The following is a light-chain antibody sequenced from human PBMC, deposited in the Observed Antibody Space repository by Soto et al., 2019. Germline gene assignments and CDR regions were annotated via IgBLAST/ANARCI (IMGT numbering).Light chain of an antibody. CDR3: KSYEGSNIYV. CDR1: SSDVGGYNY. V-gene: IGLV2-8*01. CDR2: EVN. Sequence: QSGLTQPPSASGSPGQSVTISCTGTSSDVGGYNYVSWYQQHPGKAPKLMIYEVNKRPSGVPDRFSGSKSGNTASLTVSGLQAEDEADYYCKSYEGSNIYVFGTGTKVTVL. J-gene: IGLJ1*01.